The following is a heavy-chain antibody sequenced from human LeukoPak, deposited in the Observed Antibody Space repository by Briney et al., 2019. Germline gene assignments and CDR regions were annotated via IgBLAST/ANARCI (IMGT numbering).Heavy chain of an antibody. CDR3: TTAVAGTVRIDY. V-gene: IGHV3-15*01. D-gene: IGHD6-19*01. Sequence: GGSLRLSCAASGFTLSNAYMSWVRQAPGKGLEWVGRIRSKTDGGTIDYAAPVKDGFTISRDDSKNTLYLQMNSLKTEDTAVYYCTTAVAGTVRIDYWGQGTLVTVSS. CDR1: GFTLSNAY. CDR2: IRSKTDGGTI. J-gene: IGHJ4*02.